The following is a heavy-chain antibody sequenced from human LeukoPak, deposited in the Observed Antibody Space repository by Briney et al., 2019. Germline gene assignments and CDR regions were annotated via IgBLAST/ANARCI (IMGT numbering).Heavy chain of an antibody. CDR1: GGSISNGDYY. J-gene: IGHJ4*02. D-gene: IGHD3-10*01. CDR3: ARGFLAHFYGSSSHDY. Sequence: PSETLSLTCSVSGGSISNGDYYWGWIRQAPGKGLEWIGSIFDGETTHYNPSLKNRATISVDTSKNQFSLKLTSVTAADTGVYYCARGFLAHFYGSSSHDYWGQGTLVSVSS. CDR2: IFDGETT. V-gene: IGHV4-39*07.